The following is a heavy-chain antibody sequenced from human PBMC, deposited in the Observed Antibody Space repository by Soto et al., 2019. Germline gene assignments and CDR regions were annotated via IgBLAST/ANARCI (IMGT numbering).Heavy chain of an antibody. J-gene: IGHJ5*02. Sequence: SETLSLTCTVSGDSISRGAYYWTWIRQHPVKGLEWIGYIYHSGSTYYNPSLKIRVTISVDRSKNQFSLKLSSVTAADTAVYYCARVPSPWGQGTLVTV. V-gene: IGHV4-30-2*01. CDR2: IYHSGST. CDR1: GDSISRGAYY. CDR3: ARVPSP.